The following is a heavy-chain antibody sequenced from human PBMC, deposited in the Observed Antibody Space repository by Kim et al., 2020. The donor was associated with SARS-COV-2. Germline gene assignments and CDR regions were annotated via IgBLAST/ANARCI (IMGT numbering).Heavy chain of an antibody. Sequence: SVKVSCKVSGGSFNTYAISWIRQAPGQGLEWMAGSNPKSGSKNYARHLEGRVTVSADPSSGTDYLELTNLSFEDTAVYYCAGEEGGGMYAGADACDVWGQGTSVTVSA. J-gene: IGHJ3*01. V-gene: IGHV1-69*13. CDR2: SNPKSGSK. D-gene: IGHD2-8*01. CDR1: GGSFNTYA. CDR3: AGEEGGGMYAGADACDV.